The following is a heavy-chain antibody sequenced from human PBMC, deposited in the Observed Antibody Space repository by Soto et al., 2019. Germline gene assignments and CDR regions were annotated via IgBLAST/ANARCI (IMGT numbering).Heavy chain of an antibody. Sequence: QVQLQESGPGLVKPSQTLSLTCTVSGGSISSGGYYWSWIRQHPGKGLAWIGYIYYSGSTYYNPFLKGRVTISVDTSKNQFSLKLSSVTAADTAVYYCARETPTVTTNYFDYWGQGTLVTVSS. V-gene: IGHV4-31*03. J-gene: IGHJ4*02. CDR1: GGSISSGGYY. CDR3: ARETPTVTTNYFDY. CDR2: IYYSGST. D-gene: IGHD4-17*01.